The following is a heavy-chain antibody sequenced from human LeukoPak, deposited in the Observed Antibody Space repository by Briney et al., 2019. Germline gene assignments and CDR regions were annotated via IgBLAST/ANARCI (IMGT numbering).Heavy chain of an antibody. CDR1: GFTFSSYW. Sequence: GGSLRLSCAASGFTFSSYWMSWVRQAPGKGLEWVSSISTSSSYINYADSVKGRFTISRDNAKNSLYLQMNSLRAEDTAVYYCARDLGSGYYPYYYYYMDVWGKGTTVTVSS. V-gene: IGHV3-21*01. D-gene: IGHD3-22*01. CDR2: ISTSSSYI. J-gene: IGHJ6*03. CDR3: ARDLGSGYYPYYYYYMDV.